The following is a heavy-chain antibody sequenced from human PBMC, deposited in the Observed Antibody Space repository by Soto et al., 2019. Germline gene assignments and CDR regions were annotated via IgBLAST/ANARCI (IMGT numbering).Heavy chain of an antibody. J-gene: IGHJ4*02. CDR1: GYTFTGYY. Sequence: ASVKVSCKASGYTFTGYYMHWVRQAPGQGLEWMGWINPNSGGTNYAQKFQGWVTMTRDTSISTAYMELSRLRSDDTAVYYCARGYYYDSSGYYSLPFYFDYWGQGXLVTVYS. V-gene: IGHV1-2*04. CDR3: ARGYYYDSSGYYSLPFYFDY. CDR2: INPNSGGT. D-gene: IGHD3-22*01.